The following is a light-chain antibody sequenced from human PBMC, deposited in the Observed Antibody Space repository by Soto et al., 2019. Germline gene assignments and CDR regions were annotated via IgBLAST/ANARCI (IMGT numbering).Light chain of an antibody. CDR3: LQHNVFPRT. Sequence: DIQMTQSPSTLSASVGDRVTITCRASQSISSWLAWYQQKPGKAPKLLIYDASSLESGVPSRFSGSGSGTDFTLTISSLQPEDFATYYCLQHNVFPRTFGQGTKVDIK. J-gene: IGKJ1*01. CDR1: QSISSW. V-gene: IGKV1-5*01. CDR2: DAS.